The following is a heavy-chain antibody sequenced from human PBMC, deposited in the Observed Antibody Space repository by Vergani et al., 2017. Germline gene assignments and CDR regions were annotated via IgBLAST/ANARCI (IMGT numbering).Heavy chain of an antibody. Sequence: EVQLVESGGGLVQPGGSLRLSCAASGFTFSACPMTWVRQAPGKGLEWVSAISARYPSTYYADSVKGRFTISRDNSKNMLYLQMNSLRAEDTAVYYWTGRSYDTTPYLQGGYDCWGQGTLVSVPS. CDR3: TGRSYDTTPYLQGGYDC. CDR2: ISARYPST. V-gene: IGHV3-23*04. J-gene: IGHJ4*02. D-gene: IGHD3-22*01. CDR1: GFTFSACP.